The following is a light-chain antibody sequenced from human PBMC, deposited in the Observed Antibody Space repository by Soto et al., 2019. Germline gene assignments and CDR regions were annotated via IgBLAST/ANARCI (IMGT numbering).Light chain of an antibody. V-gene: IGKV3-15*01. Sequence: EIVMTQSPATLSVSPGEGATLSCRASQSLSSNLAWYQHKPGQAPRVLIYGASTRATGIPARFSGSGSGTEFTLTISSPQSEDFAVYYCQQYNNWPRTFGQGTEVEIK. CDR3: QQYNNWPRT. J-gene: IGKJ1*01. CDR2: GAS. CDR1: QSLSSN.